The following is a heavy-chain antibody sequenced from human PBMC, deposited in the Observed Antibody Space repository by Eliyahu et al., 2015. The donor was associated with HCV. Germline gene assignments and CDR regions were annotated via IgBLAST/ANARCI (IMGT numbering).Heavy chain of an antibody. D-gene: IGHD3-22*01. J-gene: IGHJ4*02. Sequence: QLVQSGAEVKKPGASVKVSCKASGYTFTSYAMHWVRQAPGQRLEWMGWINAGNGNTKYSQKFQGRVTITRDTSASTAYMELSSLRSEDTAVYYCAREAYDSGGYYHPADYWGQGTLVTVSS. CDR2: INAGNGNT. CDR1: GYTFTSYA. CDR3: AREAYDSGGYYHPADY. V-gene: IGHV1-3*01.